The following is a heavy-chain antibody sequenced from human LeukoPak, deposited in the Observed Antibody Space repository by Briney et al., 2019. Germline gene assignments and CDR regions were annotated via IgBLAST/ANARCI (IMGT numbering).Heavy chain of an antibody. J-gene: IGHJ4*02. Sequence: QPGRSLRLSCAASGFTFRSYGMHWVRQAPGKGLEWVAVIYYDGSHKNYVDSVKGRFTISRDNSKNTLYLQMNSLRAEDTAVYYCARAYVDYRDSKPLDSWGQGTLVTVSS. CDR3: ARAYVDYRDSKPLDS. D-gene: IGHD4-17*01. CDR1: GFTFRSYG. V-gene: IGHV3-33*01. CDR2: IYYDGSHK.